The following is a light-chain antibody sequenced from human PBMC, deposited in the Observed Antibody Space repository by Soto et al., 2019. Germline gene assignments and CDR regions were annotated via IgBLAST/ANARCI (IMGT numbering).Light chain of an antibody. Sequence: QSALTQPASVSGSPGQSITISCTGSSSDVGGYNSVSWYQQHPGKAPKLMIFDVSNRPSGVSNRFSGSKSGNTASLTISGLQPEDEADYYCSSYTSSSTVIFGGGTKVTVL. V-gene: IGLV2-14*01. J-gene: IGLJ2*01. CDR3: SSYTSSSTVI. CDR2: DVS. CDR1: SSDVGGYNS.